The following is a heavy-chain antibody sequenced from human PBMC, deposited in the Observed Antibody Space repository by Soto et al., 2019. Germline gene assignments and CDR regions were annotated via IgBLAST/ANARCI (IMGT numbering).Heavy chain of an antibody. D-gene: IGHD3-9*01. CDR2: INPNSGGT. CDR1: GYTFTGYY. J-gene: IGHJ3*02. V-gene: IGHV1-2*04. Sequence: QVQLVQSGAEVKKPGASVKVSCKASGYTFTGYYMHWVRQAPGQGLEWMGWINPNSGGTNYAQKFQGWVTMTRDTAISTAYMELSRLRSDDTAVYYCARESRYYDILTCYYCTAFDIWGQGTMVTVSS. CDR3: ARESRYYDILTCYYCTAFDI.